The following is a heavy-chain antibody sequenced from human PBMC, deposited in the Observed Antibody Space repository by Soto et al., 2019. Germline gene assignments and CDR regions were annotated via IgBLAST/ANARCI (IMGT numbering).Heavy chain of an antibody. CDR1: GGTFSSSS. D-gene: IGHD6-19*01. V-gene: IGHV1-69*13. Sequence: SVKVSCKASGGTFSSSSISWVRQALGQGLEWMGGIIPIFGTANYTQKFQGRVTITADESTSTAYMELSSLRSEDTAVYCCATLSTSVAATGYFDYWGQGTLVTVSS. CDR2: IIPIFGTA. J-gene: IGHJ4*02. CDR3: ATLSTSVAATGYFDY.